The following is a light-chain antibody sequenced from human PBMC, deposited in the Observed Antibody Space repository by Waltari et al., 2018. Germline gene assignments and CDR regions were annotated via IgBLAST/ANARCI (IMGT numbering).Light chain of an antibody. CDR1: QDISNS. Sequence: DMQLTQSPSSLSASVGDRVTITCQASQDISNSLNWYQQKPGNAPQLLIYDASNLKTGVPSRFSGSGSGTDFSFSISSLQPEDIATYYCQQSDNLLYTFGRGTKLEIK. CDR2: DAS. CDR3: QQSDNLLYT. J-gene: IGKJ2*01. V-gene: IGKV1-33*01.